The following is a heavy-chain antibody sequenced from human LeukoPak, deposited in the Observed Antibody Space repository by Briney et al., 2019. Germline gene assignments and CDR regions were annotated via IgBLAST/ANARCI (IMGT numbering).Heavy chain of an antibody. Sequence: GGSLRLSCAASGFTFSNAWMSWVRQAPGKGLEWVGRIKSKTDGGTTDYAAPVKGRFTISRDDSKNTLYLQMNSLKTEDTAVYYCTTDPGYGDEIDYWGQGTLVTVSS. CDR3: TTDPGYGDEIDY. CDR2: IKSKTDGGTT. D-gene: IGHD4-17*01. V-gene: IGHV3-15*01. CDR1: GFTFSNAW. J-gene: IGHJ4*02.